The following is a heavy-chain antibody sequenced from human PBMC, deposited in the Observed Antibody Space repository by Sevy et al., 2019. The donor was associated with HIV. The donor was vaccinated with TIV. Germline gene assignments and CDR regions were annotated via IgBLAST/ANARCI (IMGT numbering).Heavy chain of an antibody. J-gene: IGHJ4*02. CDR3: AGEDTTMKTDLDY. Sequence: GGSLRLSCAASGLTLTTTGMSWVRQAPGKGLEWVAGVTSDGTTYQADSVRDRFTVSGDNSKNTVYLKLNSLRADDTAVVYCAGEDTTMKTDLDYWGQGTLVTVSS. V-gene: IGHV3-23*01. CDR1: GLTLTTTG. D-gene: IGHD3-10*01. CDR2: VTSDGTT.